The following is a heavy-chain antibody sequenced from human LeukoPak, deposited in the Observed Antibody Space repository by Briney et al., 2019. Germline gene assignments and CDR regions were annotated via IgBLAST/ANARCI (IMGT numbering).Heavy chain of an antibody. Sequence: SETLSLTCTVSGYSISSGYYWGWIRQPPGKGLEWIGSIYHSGSTYYNPSLKSRVTISVDTSKNQFSLKLSSVTAADTAVYYCARVAPYYGSGSPYFDYWGQGTLVTVSS. V-gene: IGHV4-38-2*02. J-gene: IGHJ4*02. CDR2: IYHSGST. D-gene: IGHD3-10*01. CDR1: GYSISSGYY. CDR3: ARVAPYYGSGSPYFDY.